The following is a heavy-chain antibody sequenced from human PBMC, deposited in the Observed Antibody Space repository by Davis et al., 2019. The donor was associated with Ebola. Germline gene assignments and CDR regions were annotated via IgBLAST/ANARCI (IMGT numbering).Heavy chain of an antibody. Sequence: PGGSLRLSCAASGITLSSYSMNWVRQAPGKGLEWVSSISSSSSYIYYADSVKGRFTISRDNAKNSLYLQMNSLRAEDTAVYYCARGWYCSSISCYVVYWGQGTLVTVSS. D-gene: IGHD2-2*01. CDR1: GITLSSYS. CDR2: ISSSSSYI. CDR3: ARGWYCSSISCYVVY. J-gene: IGHJ4*02. V-gene: IGHV3-21*04.